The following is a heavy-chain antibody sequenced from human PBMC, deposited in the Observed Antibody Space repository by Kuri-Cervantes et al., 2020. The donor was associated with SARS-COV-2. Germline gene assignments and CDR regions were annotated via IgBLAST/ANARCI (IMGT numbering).Heavy chain of an antibody. CDR3: ARDWLRGGFDY. D-gene: IGHD3-9*01. J-gene: IGHJ4*02. Sequence: GESLKISCAASGFTFSSYWMSWVRQAPGKGLEWVANIKQDGSEKYYVDSVKGRFTISRDNAKNSLYLQMNSLRAEDTAVYYCARDWLRGGFDYWGQGTLVTVS. CDR1: GFTFSSYW. CDR2: IKQDGSEK. V-gene: IGHV3-7*05.